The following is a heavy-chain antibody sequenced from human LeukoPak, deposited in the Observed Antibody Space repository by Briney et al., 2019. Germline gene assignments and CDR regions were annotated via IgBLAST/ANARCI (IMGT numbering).Heavy chain of an antibody. CDR2: IRYDGSNK. Sequence: GGSLRLSCAASGFTFSSHGMHWVRQAPGKGLEWVAFIRYDGSNKYYADSVKGRFTISRDNSKNTLYLQMNSLRAEDTAVYYCAKDYLRVVVIANDAFDIWGQGTMVTVSS. V-gene: IGHV3-30*02. D-gene: IGHD3-22*01. CDR1: GFTFSSHG. J-gene: IGHJ3*02. CDR3: AKDYLRVVVIANDAFDI.